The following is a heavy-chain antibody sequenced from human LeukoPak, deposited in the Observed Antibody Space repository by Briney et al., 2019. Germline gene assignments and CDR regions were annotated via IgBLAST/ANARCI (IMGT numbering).Heavy chain of an antibody. CDR1: GFTFSSYV. CDR3: AKPGIAVAGSQDAFDI. D-gene: IGHD6-19*01. J-gene: IGHJ3*02. Sequence: GGSLRLSCAVSGFTFSSYVMTWVRQVPGKGLEWVSGISGSGGRTYYADSVKGRFTISRDNSKNTLYLQMNSLRAEDTAVYYCAKPGIAVAGSQDAFDIWGQGTMVTVSS. CDR2: ISGSGGRT. V-gene: IGHV3-23*01.